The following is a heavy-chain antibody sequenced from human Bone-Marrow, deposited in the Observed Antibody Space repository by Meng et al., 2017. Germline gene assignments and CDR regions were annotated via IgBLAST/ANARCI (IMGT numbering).Heavy chain of an antibody. Sequence: QVSLQQWGAGLLKPSETLSLTCAVYGGSFSGYYWSWIRQPPGKGLEWIGEINHSGSTNYNPSLKSRVTISVDTSKNQFSLKLSSVTAADTAVYYCARGARVAGTDYWGQGTLVTVSS. CDR2: INHSGST. V-gene: IGHV4-34*01. CDR3: ARGARVAGTDY. CDR1: GGSFSGYY. D-gene: IGHD6-19*01. J-gene: IGHJ4*02.